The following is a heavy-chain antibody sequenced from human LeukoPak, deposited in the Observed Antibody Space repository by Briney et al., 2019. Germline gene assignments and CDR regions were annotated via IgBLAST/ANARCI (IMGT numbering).Heavy chain of an antibody. Sequence: GSLRLSCAASGFTFSSYGVHWVRQAPGKGLEWVAFIRYDGSNKYYADSVKGRFTISRDNSKNTLYLQMNSLRAEDTAVYYCAKNPRPYCSSTSCYRFDPWGQGTLVTVSS. J-gene: IGHJ5*02. CDR2: IRYDGSNK. CDR3: AKNPRPYCSSTSCYRFDP. D-gene: IGHD2-2*02. V-gene: IGHV3-30*02. CDR1: GFTFSSYG.